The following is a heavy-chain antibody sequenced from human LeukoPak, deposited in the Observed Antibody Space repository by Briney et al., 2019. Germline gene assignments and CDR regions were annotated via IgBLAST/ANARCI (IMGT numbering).Heavy chain of an antibody. CDR2: IYSAGST. CDR1: GFTVSSNS. D-gene: IGHD3-22*01. Sequence: PGGSLRLSCTVCGFTVSSNSMSWVRQAPGKGLEWVSFIYSAGSTHYSDSVKGRFTISRDNAKNSLYLQMNSLRAEDTAVYYCAKDPARPYDSSGYYSDYWGQGILVTVSS. CDR3: AKDPARPYDSSGYYSDY. J-gene: IGHJ4*02. V-gene: IGHV3-53*01.